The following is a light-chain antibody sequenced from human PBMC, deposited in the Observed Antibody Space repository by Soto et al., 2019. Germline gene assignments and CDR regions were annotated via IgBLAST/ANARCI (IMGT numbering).Light chain of an antibody. CDR3: LQSNXWPLT. J-gene: IGKJ1*01. Sequence: EVVMTQFQATLSVSPGERATLSCRASQSVGSNVAWYQQKSGQAPRLLIYGASTRATGLAARFSGSGSGTEFTLTISSLQSADFAFXXXLQSNXWPLTFGQGTKVDIK. CDR2: GAS. V-gene: IGKV3-15*01. CDR1: QSVGSN.